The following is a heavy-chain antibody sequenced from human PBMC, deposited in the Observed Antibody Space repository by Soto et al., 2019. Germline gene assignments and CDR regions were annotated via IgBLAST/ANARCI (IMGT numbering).Heavy chain of an antibody. J-gene: IGHJ4*02. CDR1: GFTFSSYA. Sequence: EVQLLESGGGLVQPGGSLRLSCAASGFTFSSYAMSWVRQAPGKGLEWVSAICGSGGATYYTDSVKGRFTISRDNSKNTLHLQMNNLRAEDTAIYYCAKRSGGNCYSHFDYCGQGTLVTVSS. CDR3: AKRSGGNCYSHFDY. V-gene: IGHV3-23*01. D-gene: IGHD2-15*01. CDR2: ICGSGGAT.